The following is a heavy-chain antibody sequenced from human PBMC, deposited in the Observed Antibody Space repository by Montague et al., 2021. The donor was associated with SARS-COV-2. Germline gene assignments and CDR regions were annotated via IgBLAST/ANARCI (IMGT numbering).Heavy chain of an antibody. Sequence: SLRLSCSASGFTFSSYSMNWVRQAPGKGLEWVSSISSSSSYIYYXDSVKGRFTISRYNAKNSLYLQMNSLRAEDTAVYYCARGPYSSDQLFHYYYGMDVWGQGTTVTVSS. CDR1: GFTFSSYS. J-gene: IGHJ6*02. CDR2: ISSSSSYI. V-gene: IGHV3-21*01. D-gene: IGHD6-19*01. CDR3: ARGPYSSDQLFHYYYGMDV.